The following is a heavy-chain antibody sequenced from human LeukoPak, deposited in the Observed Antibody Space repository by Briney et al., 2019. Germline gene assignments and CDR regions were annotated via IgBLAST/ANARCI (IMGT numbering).Heavy chain of an antibody. CDR3: ARDSLMLRGPLVIYYFDF. Sequence: PGGSLRLSCAASGFNFGNYGMNWVRQAPGKGLEWVSGIRASGRTTDYADSVKGRFTTSRDNSKNTLDLQMNSLRAEDTAVYYCARDSLMLRGPLVIYYFDFWGQGTLVTVSS. D-gene: IGHD3-10*01. CDR2: IRASGRTT. CDR1: GFNFGNYG. V-gene: IGHV3-23*01. J-gene: IGHJ4*02.